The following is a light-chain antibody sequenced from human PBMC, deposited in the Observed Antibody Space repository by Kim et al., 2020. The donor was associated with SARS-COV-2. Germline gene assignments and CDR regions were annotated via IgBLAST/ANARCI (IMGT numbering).Light chain of an antibody. CDR3: AAWDDTMYGPV. J-gene: IGLJ2*01. CDR1: TTNIGNKT. CDR2: NDN. V-gene: IGLV1-44*01. Sequence: GQRVSITCSGSTTNIGNKTVNWYQQLPGTAPTLLIFNDNQRPSGIPDRFSGSKSGTSASLAISGLQSEDEADYSCAAWDDTMYGPVFGGGTQLTVL.